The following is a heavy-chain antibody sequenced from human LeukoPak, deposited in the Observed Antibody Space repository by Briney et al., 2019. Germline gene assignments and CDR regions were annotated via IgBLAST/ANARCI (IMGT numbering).Heavy chain of an antibody. CDR1: GYTFTSYG. Sequence: GASVRVSCKASGYTFTSYGISWVRQAPGQGLEWMGWISAYNGNTNYAQKLQGRVTMTTDTSTSTAYMELRSLRSDDTAVYYCARDIVCSSTSCSRYYYYYLDVWGKGTTVTISS. CDR2: ISAYNGNT. J-gene: IGHJ6*03. D-gene: IGHD2-2*01. V-gene: IGHV1-18*01. CDR3: ARDIVCSSTSCSRYYYYYLDV.